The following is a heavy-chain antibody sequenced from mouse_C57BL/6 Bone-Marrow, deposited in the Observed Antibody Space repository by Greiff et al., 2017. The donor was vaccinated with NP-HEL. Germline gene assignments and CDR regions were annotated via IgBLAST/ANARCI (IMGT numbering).Heavy chain of an antibody. J-gene: IGHJ2*01. D-gene: IGHD2-3*01. CDR2: IYPGSGST. V-gene: IGHV1-55*01. Sequence: QVHVKQSGAELVKPGASVKMSCKASGYTFTSYWITWVKQRPGQGLEWIGDIYPGSGSTNYNEKFKSKATLTVDTSSSTAYRQLSSLTSEDSAVYYCARLWWGDGYYVVDYWGQGTTLTVSS. CDR1: GYTFTSYW. CDR3: ARLWWGDGYYVVDY.